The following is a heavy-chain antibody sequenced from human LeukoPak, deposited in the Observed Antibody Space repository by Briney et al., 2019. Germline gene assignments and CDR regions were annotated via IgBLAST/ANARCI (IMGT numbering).Heavy chain of an antibody. J-gene: IGHJ4*02. CDR3: ARGLMMAVAGRGEFHY. V-gene: IGHV4-59*01. Sequence: PSETLSLTCTVSGGSISSYYWSWIRQTPGKGLEWIGYIYYSGSTNYNTSLKSRVTISVDTSKNQFSLKLSSVTAADTAVYYCARGLMMAVAGRGEFHYWGQGTLVTVSS. CDR2: IYYSGST. CDR1: GGSISSYY. D-gene: IGHD6-13*01.